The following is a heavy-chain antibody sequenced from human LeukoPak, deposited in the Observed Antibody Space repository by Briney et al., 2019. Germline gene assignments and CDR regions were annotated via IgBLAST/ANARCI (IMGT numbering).Heavy chain of an antibody. D-gene: IGHD6-19*01. J-gene: IGHJ4*02. Sequence: GGSLRLSCAASGFTFDDYGMIWVRQAPGKGLEWVSGINWNGGRTGYADSVKGRFTISRDNAKNSLYLQMNSLRAEDTALYYCARDPGYSSGSGSYWGQGTLVTVSS. V-gene: IGHV3-20*04. CDR3: ARDPGYSSGSGSY. CDR2: INWNGGRT. CDR1: GFTFDDYG.